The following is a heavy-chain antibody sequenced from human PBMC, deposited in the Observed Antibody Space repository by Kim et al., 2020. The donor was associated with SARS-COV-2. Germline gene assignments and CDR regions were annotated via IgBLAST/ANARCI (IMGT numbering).Heavy chain of an antibody. D-gene: IGHD6-13*01. CDR3: AKAAAGISTFDA. J-gene: IGHJ4*02. V-gene: IGHV3-23*01. Sequence: YYAVSVRGLFTISRDTSKNTLYLQMNSLRAEETAIYYCAKAAAGISTFDAWGQGTLVTVSS.